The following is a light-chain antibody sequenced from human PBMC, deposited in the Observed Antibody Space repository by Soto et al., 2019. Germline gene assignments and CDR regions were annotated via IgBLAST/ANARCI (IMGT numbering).Light chain of an antibody. CDR3: QQYNSQYT. V-gene: IGKV1-5*01. CDR1: QSISSW. J-gene: IGKJ2*01. CDR2: DAS. Sequence: DIQMTQSPSTLSASVGDRVTITCRASQSISSWLAWYQQKPGKAPKLLIYDASSLESGVPSRFSGSGSGTVFTLTISSLQPDDFATYYCQQYNSQYTFGQGTKLEIK.